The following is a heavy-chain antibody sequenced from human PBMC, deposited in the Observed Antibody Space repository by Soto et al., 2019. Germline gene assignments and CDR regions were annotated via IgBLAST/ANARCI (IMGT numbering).Heavy chain of an antibody. V-gene: IGHV1-18*01. CDR3: ANALGLYYFDY. J-gene: IGHJ4*02. Sequence: ASVKVSCKASGYTFTSYGISWVRQAPGQGLEWMGWISAYNGNTKYAQNLQGRVTMTTDTSTSTAYMELSSLRSEDTAVYYCANALGLYYFDYWGQGTLVTVSS. CDR1: GYTFTSYG. D-gene: IGHD3-16*01. CDR2: ISAYNGNT.